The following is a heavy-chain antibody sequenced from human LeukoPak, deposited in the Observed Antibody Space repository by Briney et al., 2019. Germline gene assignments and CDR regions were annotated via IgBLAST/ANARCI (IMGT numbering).Heavy chain of an antibody. V-gene: IGHV3-7*01. J-gene: IGHJ4*02. D-gene: IGHD3-9*01. CDR1: GFTFSSYW. CDR2: IKQDGSEK. Sequence: GGSLRLYCAASGFTFSSYWMSWVRQAPGKGLEWVANIKQDGSEKYYVDSVKGRFTISRDNAKNSLYLQMNSLRAEDTAVYYCARELDYDILTGYSYYFDYWGQGTLVTVSS. CDR3: ARELDYDILTGYSYYFDY.